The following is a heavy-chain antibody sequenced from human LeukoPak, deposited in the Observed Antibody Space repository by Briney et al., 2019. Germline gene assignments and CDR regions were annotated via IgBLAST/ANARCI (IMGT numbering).Heavy chain of an antibody. J-gene: IGHJ4*02. Sequence: GGSLRLSCAASGVTLSSFGMNWVRQAPGQGLEWVAVIWFGANHTDYADSVKGRFTISRDDSKNTLYLQMSSLRDEDTAVYFCAKGGPAVRLVDFWGQGTLVTVSS. V-gene: IGHV3-33*06. CDR2: IWFGANHT. CDR1: GVTLSSFG. CDR3: AKGGPAVRLVDF. D-gene: IGHD3-10*01.